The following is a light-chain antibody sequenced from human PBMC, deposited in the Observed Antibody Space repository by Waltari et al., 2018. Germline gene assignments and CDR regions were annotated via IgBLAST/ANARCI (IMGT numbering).Light chain of an antibody. Sequence: SYDLTQPPSVSVSPGQTGTITCSGDKLGDKYVSWYQQKSGQSPALVIYQDNKRPSGILGRFSGSNSGKTATLTIGGTQAMDEADYYCQAWDSSTGVFGGGTKLTVL. CDR1: KLGDKY. J-gene: IGLJ3*02. V-gene: IGLV3-1*01. CDR2: QDN. CDR3: QAWDSSTGV.